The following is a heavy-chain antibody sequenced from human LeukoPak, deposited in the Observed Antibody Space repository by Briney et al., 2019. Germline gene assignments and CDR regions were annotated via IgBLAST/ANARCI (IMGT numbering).Heavy chain of an antibody. Sequence: GASVKVSCKASGYTFVAHYIHWVRQAPGRGLEWVGWINPDSGDTKYSQKFQAWVSMTRDTSISTVYMELSRLRSDDTAVYYCARGEERNFYYYYGMDVWGQGTTVTVSS. CDR2: INPDSGDT. CDR1: GYTFVAHY. V-gene: IGHV1-2*04. CDR3: ARGEERNFYYYYGMDV. D-gene: IGHD1-1*01. J-gene: IGHJ6*02.